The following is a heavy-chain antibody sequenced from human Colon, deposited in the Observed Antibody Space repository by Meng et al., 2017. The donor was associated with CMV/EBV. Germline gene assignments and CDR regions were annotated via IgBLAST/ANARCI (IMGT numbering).Heavy chain of an antibody. CDR3: VRRSLDWVGSPFDL. V-gene: IGHV3-48*03. CDR2: ISTTGGNT. CDR1: GFVFKNYE. J-gene: IGHJ5*02. D-gene: IGHD3-9*01. Sequence: GGSLRLSCLASGFVFKNYEMNWVRRTPGRGLEWIAKISTTGGNTYYADSVRGRFTISRDNAVNSLFLQIDGLKVDDSATYYCVRRSLDWVGSPFDLWGHGTLVTVSS.